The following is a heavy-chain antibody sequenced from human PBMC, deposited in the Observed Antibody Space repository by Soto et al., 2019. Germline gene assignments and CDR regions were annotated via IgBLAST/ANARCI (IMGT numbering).Heavy chain of an antibody. D-gene: IGHD2-15*01. J-gene: IGHJ1*01. CDR2: IYYSGST. CDR1: GGSVSSGSYY. CDR3: ATLPPSIVVTVLPMPS. V-gene: IGHV4-61*01. Sequence: SETLSLTCTVSGGSVSSGSYYWSWIRQPPGNGLEWIGYIYYSGSTNYNPSLKSRVTISVDTSKNQFSLKLSSVTAADTAVYYCATLPPSIVVTVLPMPSWGQGTLVTVSS.